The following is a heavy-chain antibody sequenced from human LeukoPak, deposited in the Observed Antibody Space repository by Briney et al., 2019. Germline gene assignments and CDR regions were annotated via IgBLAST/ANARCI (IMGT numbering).Heavy chain of an antibody. CDR1: GGSISSYY. Sequence: SETLSLTCTVSGGSISSYYWSWIRQPPGKGLEWIGYIYYSGSTNYNPSLKSRVTISVDTSKNQFSPKLSSVTAADTAVYYCARGGYSLLPLDNGMDVLGQGTTVTVCS. V-gene: IGHV4-59*01. D-gene: IGHD6-13*01. CDR2: IYYSGST. J-gene: IGHJ6*02. CDR3: ARGGYSLLPLDNGMDV.